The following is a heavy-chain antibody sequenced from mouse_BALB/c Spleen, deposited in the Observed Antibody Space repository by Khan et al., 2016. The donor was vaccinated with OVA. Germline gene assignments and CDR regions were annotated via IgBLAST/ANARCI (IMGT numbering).Heavy chain of an antibody. Sequence: QVQLKQSGPGLVAPSQSLSITCTVSEFSLTNYGVSWVRQPPGKGLEWLGVIWADGSTNYNSALMSRLSISKDKSKSQVFLKMHSLQTDDTAMYYGGTIYYGKRYYAMDYWGQGTSGTVSS. D-gene: IGHD2-1*01. CDR3: GTIYYGKRYYAMDY. V-gene: IGHV2-9*02. J-gene: IGHJ4*01. CDR2: IWADGST. CDR1: EFSLTNYG.